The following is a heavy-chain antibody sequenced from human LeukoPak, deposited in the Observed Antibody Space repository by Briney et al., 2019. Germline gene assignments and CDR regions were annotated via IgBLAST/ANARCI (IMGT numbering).Heavy chain of an antibody. J-gene: IGHJ4*02. Sequence: GSLRLSCAASGFTFSSYAMSWVRQAPGKSLEWVSGIGGSGSRTYYADSVKGRFTISRDNSKNTLYLQMNSLRAEDTAIYYCAKKYGVTVYGSGLNYFDYWGQGTLVTVS. CDR3: AKKYGVTVYGSGLNYFDY. CDR2: IGGSGSRT. V-gene: IGHV3-23*01. CDR1: GFTFSSYA. D-gene: IGHD6-19*01.